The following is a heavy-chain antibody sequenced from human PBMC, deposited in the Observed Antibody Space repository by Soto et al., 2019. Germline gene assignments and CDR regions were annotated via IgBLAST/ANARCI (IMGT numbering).Heavy chain of an antibody. Sequence: GGSLRLSCAASGFTFSIYSMNWVRQAPGKGLEWISYISSSSSTIYYADSVKGRFTISRDNAKNSLYLQMNSLRAEDTAVYYCATYYGSGSYFPDHYYNGMDVWGQGTTVTVSS. J-gene: IGHJ6*02. CDR1: GFTFSIYS. V-gene: IGHV3-48*01. CDR2: ISSSSSTI. D-gene: IGHD3-10*01. CDR3: ATYYGSGSYFPDHYYNGMDV.